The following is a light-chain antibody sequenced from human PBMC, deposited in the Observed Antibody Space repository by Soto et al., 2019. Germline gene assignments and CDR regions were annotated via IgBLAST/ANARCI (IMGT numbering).Light chain of an antibody. CDR3: QSYDSSLSSPV. Sequence: QPVLTQPPSVSGAPGQRVTISCTGSSSNIGAGYDVHWYQQLPGTAPKLLIYGNINRPSGVPDRFSGSKSGTSASLAITGLQAEDEADYYCQSYDSSLSSPVFGGGTQLTV. J-gene: IGLJ7*01. CDR1: SSNIGAGYD. V-gene: IGLV1-40*01. CDR2: GNI.